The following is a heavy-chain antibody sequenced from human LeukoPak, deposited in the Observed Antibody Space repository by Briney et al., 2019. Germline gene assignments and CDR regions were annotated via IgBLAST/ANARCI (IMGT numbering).Heavy chain of an antibody. V-gene: IGHV4-59*01. CDR3: ARVWSTIFGVVREEPYFDY. CDR1: GGSISSYY. J-gene: IGHJ4*02. D-gene: IGHD3-3*01. CDR2: IYYSGST. Sequence: SETLSLTCTVSGGSISSYYWSWIRQPPGKGLEWIGYIYYSGSTNYNPSLKSRVTISVDTSKNQFSLKLSSVTAADTAVYYCARVWSTIFGVVREEPYFDYWGQGTLVTVSS.